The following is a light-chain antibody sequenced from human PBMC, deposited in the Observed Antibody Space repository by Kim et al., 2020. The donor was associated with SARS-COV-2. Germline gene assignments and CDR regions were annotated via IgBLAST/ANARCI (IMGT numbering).Light chain of an antibody. Sequence: EIVLTQSPATLSLSPGERATLSCRASQSVSSCLAWYQQKPGQAPRLLIYDASNRATGIPARFSGSGSGTDFTLTISSLEPEDLAVYYCQQCNNWPGTFGEETKVDIK. V-gene: IGKV3-11*01. J-gene: IGKJ4*02. CDR1: QSVSSC. CDR3: QQCNNWPGT. CDR2: DAS.